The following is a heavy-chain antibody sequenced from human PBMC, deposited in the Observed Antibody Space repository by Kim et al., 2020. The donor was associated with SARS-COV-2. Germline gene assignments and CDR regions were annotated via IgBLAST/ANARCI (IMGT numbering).Heavy chain of an antibody. Sequence: GGSLRLSCAASGFTVSSNYMSWVRQAPGKGLEWVSVIYSGGSTYYADSVKGRFTIPRDNSKNTLYLQMNSLRAEDTAVYYCARVISGSYWRYFDYWGQGTLVTVSS. CDR3: ARVISGSYWRYFDY. CDR2: IYSGGST. CDR1: GFTVSSNY. D-gene: IGHD1-26*01. V-gene: IGHV3-53*01. J-gene: IGHJ4*02.